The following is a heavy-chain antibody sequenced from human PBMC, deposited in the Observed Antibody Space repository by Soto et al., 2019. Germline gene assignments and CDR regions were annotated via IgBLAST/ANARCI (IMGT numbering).Heavy chain of an antibody. CDR1: GGSINSSSYF. D-gene: IGHD6-19*01. CDR2: IYYSGST. J-gene: IGHJ5*02. V-gene: IGHV4-39*01. Sequence: SETLSLTCSVSGGSINSSSYFWGWVRQPPGKGLEWIGSIYYSGSTYYNPSLRSRVTISVDTSKNQFSLKLSSVTAADTAVFYCARHYSSGSRNWFDPLGQGTLVTAPQ. CDR3: ARHYSSGSRNWFDP.